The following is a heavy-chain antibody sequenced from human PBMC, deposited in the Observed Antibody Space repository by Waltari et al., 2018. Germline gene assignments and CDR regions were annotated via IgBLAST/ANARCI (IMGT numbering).Heavy chain of an antibody. CDR3: ARGYCSGGNCQDAFDI. CDR1: DYSLLTNG. D-gene: IGHD2-15*01. CDR2: NSVYNGLT. Sequence: QVHLVQSGAEVKRPGASVKVSCTAFDYSLLTNGITWVRQAPGQGLEWVGWNSVYNGLTNYAQSFQGRVTMTTDTSTNIAYLDLRSLRSDDTAIYYCARGYCSGGNCQDAFDIWGQGTKVTVSS. V-gene: IGHV1-18*04. J-gene: IGHJ3*02.